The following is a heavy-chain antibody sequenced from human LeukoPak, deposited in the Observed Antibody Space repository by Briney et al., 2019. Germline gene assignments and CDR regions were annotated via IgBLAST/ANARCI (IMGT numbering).Heavy chain of an antibody. CDR1: GGTFSSYA. CDR2: ISAYNGDT. D-gene: IGHD6-13*01. CDR3: ARGLAAPKGLGIEY. V-gene: IGHV1-18*01. Sequence: GASVKVSCKASGGTFSSYAISWVRQAPGQGLEWVGWISAYNGDTNYAQNLQGRVTMTTDTSTTTAYMQLRSLKSDDTAVYYCARGLAAPKGLGIEYWGQGTLVTVSS. J-gene: IGHJ4*02.